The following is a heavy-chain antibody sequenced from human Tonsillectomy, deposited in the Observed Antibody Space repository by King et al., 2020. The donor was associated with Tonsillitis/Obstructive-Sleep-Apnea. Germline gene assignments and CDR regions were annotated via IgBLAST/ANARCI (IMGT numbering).Heavy chain of an antibody. CDR1: GGSVSSGSYY. CDR3: ATKKGFLEGNYYYYYMDV. D-gene: IGHD3-3*01. Sequence: VQLQESGPGLVKPSETLSLTCTVSGGSVSSGSYYWSWIRQPPGKGLEWIGYIYYSGSTNYNPSLKSRVTISVDTSKHQFSLKLSSVTAADTAVYYCATKKGFLEGNYYYYYMDVWGKGTTVTVSS. V-gene: IGHV4-61*01. J-gene: IGHJ6*03. CDR2: IYYSGST.